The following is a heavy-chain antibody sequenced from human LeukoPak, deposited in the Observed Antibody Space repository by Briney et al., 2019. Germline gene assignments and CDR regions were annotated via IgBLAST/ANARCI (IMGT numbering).Heavy chain of an antibody. Sequence: ASVKVSCKASGYTFTSYGISWVRQAPGQGLEWMGGFDPEDGETIYAQKFQGRVTVTEDTSTDTAYMELSSLRSEDTAVYYCATGQWLRKRIFDYWGQGTLVTVSS. J-gene: IGHJ4*02. D-gene: IGHD5-12*01. CDR1: GYTFTSYG. CDR2: FDPEDGET. CDR3: ATGQWLRKRIFDY. V-gene: IGHV1-24*01.